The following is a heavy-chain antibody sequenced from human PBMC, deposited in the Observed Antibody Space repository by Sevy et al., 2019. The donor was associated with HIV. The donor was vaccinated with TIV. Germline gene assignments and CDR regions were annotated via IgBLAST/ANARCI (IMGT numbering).Heavy chain of an antibody. D-gene: IGHD3-3*01. CDR3: ARGQKYYDFWSGYWKEYYYYYGMDV. J-gene: IGHJ6*02. V-gene: IGHV1-69*13. CDR2: IIPIFGTA. CDR1: GGTFSSYA. Sequence: ASVKVSCKASGGTFSSYAISWVRQAPGQGLEWMGGIIPIFGTANYAQKFQGRVTITADESTSTAYMELSSLRSEDTAVYYCARGQKYYDFWSGYWKEYYYYYGMDVWGQWTTVTVSS.